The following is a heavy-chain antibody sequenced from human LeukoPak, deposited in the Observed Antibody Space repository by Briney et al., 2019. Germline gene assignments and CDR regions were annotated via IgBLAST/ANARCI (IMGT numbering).Heavy chain of an antibody. CDR2: IYYSGST. J-gene: IGHJ5*02. CDR1: GGSISSYY. D-gene: IGHD3-10*01. CDR3: ARSPLGDWFDP. Sequence: SETLSLTCTVSGGSISSYYWSWIRQPPGKGLEWIGYIYYSGSTNYNPSLKSRVTISVDTSKNQFSLKLSSVTAADTAVYYCARSPLGDWFDPWGQGTLVTVSS. V-gene: IGHV4-59*01.